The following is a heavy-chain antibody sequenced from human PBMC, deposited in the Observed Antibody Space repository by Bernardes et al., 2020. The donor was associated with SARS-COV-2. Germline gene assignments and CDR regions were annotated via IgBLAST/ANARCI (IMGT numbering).Heavy chain of an antibody. CDR3: TRSSAYCGGECYSDLYNWFDP. Sequence: SETLSLTCTVSGGSISSGGYYWSWIRQHPGKGLEFIGYIYYSANTYYNPSLKSRVTISVDTSKNLFSLKLNSVTAADTAVYYCTRSSAYCGGECYSDLYNWFDPWGQGTLVTVSS. CDR1: GGSISSGGYY. CDR2: IYYSANT. J-gene: IGHJ5*02. V-gene: IGHV4-31*03. D-gene: IGHD2-21*01.